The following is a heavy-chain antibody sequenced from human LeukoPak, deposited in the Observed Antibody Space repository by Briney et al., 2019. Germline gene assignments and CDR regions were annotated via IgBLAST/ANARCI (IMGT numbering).Heavy chain of an antibody. D-gene: IGHD4-23*01. V-gene: IGHV4-59*08. CDR3: ARQKGGNLPFDY. CDR2: VSYSGST. Sequence: SETLSLTCTVSDDSISSYYWSWIRQPPGKGLEWIGYVSYSGSTYYNPSLKSRVTISVDSSKNQFSLKLSSVTAADTAVYYCARQKGGNLPFDYWGQGTLVTVSS. CDR1: DDSISSYY. J-gene: IGHJ4*02.